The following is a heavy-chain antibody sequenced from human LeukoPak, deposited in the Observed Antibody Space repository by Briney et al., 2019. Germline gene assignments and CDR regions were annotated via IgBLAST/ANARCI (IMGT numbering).Heavy chain of an antibody. D-gene: IGHD2-2*01. CDR2: ICSSSSYI. CDR3: ARAVEDGEDIVVVPAAPYYYYVDV. CDR1: RFTLSSYS. J-gene: IGHJ6*03. Sequence: GRSLRLSRAPSRFTLSSYSMNSVRQAPGKGLEWVSSICSSSSYIYYADAVKGRFTISRDNAKNSLYLQMNSLRAEDTAVYCCARAVEDGEDIVVVPAAPYYYYVDVWGKGTTVTVSS. V-gene: IGHV3-21*01.